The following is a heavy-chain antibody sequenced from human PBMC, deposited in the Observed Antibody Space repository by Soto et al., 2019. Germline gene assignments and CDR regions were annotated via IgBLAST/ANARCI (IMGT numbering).Heavy chain of an antibody. D-gene: IGHD3-10*01. J-gene: IGHJ6*02. CDR3: ARGVRITMVRGVLEHYYYGMDV. CDR1: GGSISSGGYY. CDR2: IYHSGST. V-gene: IGHV4-30-2*01. Sequence: SETLSLTCTVSGGSISSGGYYWSWIRQTPGKGLEWIGYIYHSGSTYYNPSLKSRVTISVDRAKNQFSLKLSSVTAADTAVYYCARGVRITMVRGVLEHYYYGMDVWGQGTTVTVSS.